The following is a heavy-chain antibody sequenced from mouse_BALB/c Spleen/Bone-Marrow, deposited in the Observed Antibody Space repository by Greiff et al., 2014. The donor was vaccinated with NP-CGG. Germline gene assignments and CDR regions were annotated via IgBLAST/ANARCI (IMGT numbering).Heavy chain of an antibody. Sequence: EVKLVESGAELVKPGASVKLSCTASGFNIKDTYMDWVKQRPEQGLEWIGRIDPANGNTKYDPKFQGKATITADTSSNTAYLQLSSLTSEDTAVYYCARRGDGYYAWFAYWGQGTLVTVSA. D-gene: IGHD2-3*01. CDR1: GFNIKDTY. CDR3: ARRGDGYYAWFAY. J-gene: IGHJ3*01. CDR2: IDPANGNT. V-gene: IGHV14-3*02.